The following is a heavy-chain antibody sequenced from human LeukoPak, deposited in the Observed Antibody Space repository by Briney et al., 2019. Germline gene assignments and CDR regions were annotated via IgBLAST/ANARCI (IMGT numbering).Heavy chain of an antibody. Sequence: GASVKVSCKASGYTFTSYAMNWVRQAPGQGLEWMGWIHPSTGNPTYAQGFTGRFVFSLDISVSTTYLQISSLKAEDTAVYYCARAYQRLGGLSLPDYWGQGTLVTVSS. J-gene: IGHJ4*02. CDR1: GYTFTSYA. D-gene: IGHD3-16*02. V-gene: IGHV7-4-1*02. CDR3: ARAYQRLGGLSLPDY. CDR2: IHPSTGNP.